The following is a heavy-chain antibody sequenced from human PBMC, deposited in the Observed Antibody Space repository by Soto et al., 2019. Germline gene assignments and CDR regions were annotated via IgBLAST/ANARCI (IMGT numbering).Heavy chain of an antibody. V-gene: IGHV4-34*01. Sequence: SETLSLTCAVYGGSFSGYYWSWIRQPPGKGLEWIGEINHSGSTNYNPSLKSRVTISVDTSKNQFSLKLSSVTAADTAVYYCASGKLRYFDRYYFDSWGQGTLVTVSS. CDR3: ASGKLRYFDRYYFDS. CDR1: GGSFSGYY. J-gene: IGHJ4*02. D-gene: IGHD3-9*01. CDR2: INHSGST.